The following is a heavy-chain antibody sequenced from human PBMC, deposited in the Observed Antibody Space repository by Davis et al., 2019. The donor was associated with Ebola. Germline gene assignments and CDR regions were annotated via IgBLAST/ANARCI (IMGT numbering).Heavy chain of an antibody. V-gene: IGHV1-69*13. J-gene: IGHJ6*02. D-gene: IGHD4-11*01. CDR2: IIPIFGTA. CDR1: GGTFSSNA. CDR3: AREPLDYSKNKLYYYYGMDV. Sequence: AASVKVSCKASGGTFSSNAISWVRQAPGQGLEWMGGIIPIFGTANYAQKFQGRVTITADESTSTAYMELSSLRSEDSAVFYCAREPLDYSKNKLYYYYGMDVWGQGTTVTVSS.